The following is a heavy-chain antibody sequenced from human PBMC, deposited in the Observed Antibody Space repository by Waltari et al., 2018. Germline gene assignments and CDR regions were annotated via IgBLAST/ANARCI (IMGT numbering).Heavy chain of an antibody. Sequence: QVHLQQWGAGLLKPSETLSLTCAVYGGPFSGSYLALLRQPPGKGPEWIGEINRGGNINLNPSLKSRVIMSVDTSKNQVFLKLTSVTAADTAVYYCARAEQGGSAVGPDFQHWGQGTLVTVSS. CDR1: GGPFSGSY. D-gene: IGHD1-26*01. J-gene: IGHJ1*01. V-gene: IGHV4-34*01. CDR2: INRGGNI. CDR3: ARAEQGGSAVGPDFQH.